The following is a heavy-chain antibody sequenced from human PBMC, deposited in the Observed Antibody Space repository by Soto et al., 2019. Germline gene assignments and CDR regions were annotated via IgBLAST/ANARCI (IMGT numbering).Heavy chain of an antibody. Sequence: ASVKVSCKASGYTFTSYGISWVRQAPGQGLEWMGWISAYNGNTNYAQKLQGRVTMTTDTSTSTAYMELRSLRSDDTAVYYCARDLGIVGATFPFDYWGQGTLVTVSS. CDR3: ARDLGIVGATFPFDY. CDR2: ISAYNGNT. J-gene: IGHJ4*02. CDR1: GYTFTSYG. D-gene: IGHD1-26*01. V-gene: IGHV1-18*01.